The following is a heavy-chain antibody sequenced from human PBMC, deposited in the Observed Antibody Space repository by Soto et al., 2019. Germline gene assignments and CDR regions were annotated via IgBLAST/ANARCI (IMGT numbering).Heavy chain of an antibody. CDR3: GKGKYYYDSSGHKSDAFDI. J-gene: IGHJ3*02. D-gene: IGHD3-22*01. CDR1: GFTFSSYG. CDR2: ISYDGSNK. Sequence: GGSLRLSCAASGFTFSSYGMHWVRQAPGKGLEWVAVISYDGSNKYYADSVKGRFTISRDNSKNTLYLQMSSLRAEDTAVYYCGKGKYYYDSSGHKSDAFDIWGQGTLVTVSS. V-gene: IGHV3-30*18.